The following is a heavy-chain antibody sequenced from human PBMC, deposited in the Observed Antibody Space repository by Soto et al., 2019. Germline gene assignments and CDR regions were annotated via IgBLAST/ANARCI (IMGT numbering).Heavy chain of an antibody. CDR3: AKLWERQWLAPGGDYFDY. CDR2: ISGSGGST. Sequence: EVQLLESGGGLVQPGGSLRLSCAASGFTFSSYAMSWVRQAPGKGLEWVSAISGSGGSTYYADSVKGRFTISRDNSKNTLYLQMNSLRAEDTAVYYCAKLWERQWLAPGGDYFDYWGQGTLVTVSS. J-gene: IGHJ4*02. V-gene: IGHV3-23*01. D-gene: IGHD6-19*01. CDR1: GFTFSSYA.